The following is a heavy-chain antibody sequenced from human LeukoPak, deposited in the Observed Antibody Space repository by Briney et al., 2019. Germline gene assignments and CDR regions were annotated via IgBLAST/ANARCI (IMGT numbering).Heavy chain of an antibody. J-gene: IGHJ4*02. V-gene: IGHV4-59*11. D-gene: IGHD1-1*01. CDR3: ARYRRDNTYFLDY. CDR2: IHYSGNT. CDR1: GGSINSHY. Sequence: SETLSLTCIVSGGSINSHYWSWLRRPPGKGLEWIGFIHYSGNTNYNPSLKSRVSMSIDTSMNQFSLRLSSVTAADTAVYYCARYRRDNTYFLDYWGQGTLVTVFS.